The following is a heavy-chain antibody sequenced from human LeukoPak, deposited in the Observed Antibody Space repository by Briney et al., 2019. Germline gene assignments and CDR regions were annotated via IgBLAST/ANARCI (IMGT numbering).Heavy chain of an antibody. CDR2: ISAYNGNT. D-gene: IGHD3-3*01. V-gene: IGHV1-18*01. CDR1: GYTFTSYG. J-gene: IGHJ4*02. CDR3: ARGAGLRFLEWLFFDY. Sequence: GASVKVSCKASGYTFTSYGISWVRQALGQGLEWMGWISAYNGNTNYAQKLQGRVTMTTDTSTSTAYMELRSLRSDDTAVYYCARGAGLRFLEWLFFDYWGQGTLVTVSS.